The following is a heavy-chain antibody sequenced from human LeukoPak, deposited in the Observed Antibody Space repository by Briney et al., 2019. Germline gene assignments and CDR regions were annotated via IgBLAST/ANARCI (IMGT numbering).Heavy chain of an antibody. V-gene: IGHV1-46*01. CDR1: GYTFTSYY. D-gene: IGHD2-15*01. Sequence: GSVKVSCKASGYTFTSYYMHWVRQAPGQGREWMGIINPSGGSTSYAQKFQGRVTMTRDTSTSTVYMELSRLRSEGTAVYYCARDRRIVVVVAAKTPRNYGMDVWGQGTTVTVSS. CDR2: INPSGGST. CDR3: ARDRRIVVVVAAKTPRNYGMDV. J-gene: IGHJ6*02.